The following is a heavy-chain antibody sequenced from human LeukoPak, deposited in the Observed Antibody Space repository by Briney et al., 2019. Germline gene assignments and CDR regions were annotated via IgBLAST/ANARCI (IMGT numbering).Heavy chain of an antibody. J-gene: IGHJ6*03. CDR3: AWNRGYYYYMDV. CDR1: GGTFSSYA. D-gene: IGHD1-1*01. CDR2: IIPIFGTA. Sequence: ASVKVSCKASGGTFSSYAISWVRQAPGQGLEWMGGIIPIFGTANYAQKFQGRVTITADKSTSTAYMELSSLRSEDTAVYYCAWNRGYYYYMDVWGKGTTVTVSS. V-gene: IGHV1-69*06.